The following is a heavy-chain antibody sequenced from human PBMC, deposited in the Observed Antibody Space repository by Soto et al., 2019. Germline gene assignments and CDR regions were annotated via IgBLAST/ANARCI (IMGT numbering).Heavy chain of an antibody. V-gene: IGHV1-2*02. J-gene: IGHJ5*02. CDR2: INTKTGGT. CDR1: GYSFTDYY. CDR3: ARVGPPGWFAP. Sequence: QVHLVQSGAEVKKPGASVKVSCKASGYSFTDYYMHWVRQAPGQGLEWMGWINTKTGGTNYAQRVQGRVTMTGDTSIHTAYRELRRLRSDDTAVYYCARVGPPGWFAPWGQGTVVTVSS.